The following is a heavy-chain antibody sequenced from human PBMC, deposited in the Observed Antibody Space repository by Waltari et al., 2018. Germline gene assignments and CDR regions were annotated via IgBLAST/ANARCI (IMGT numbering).Heavy chain of an antibody. CDR1: GYTFTANY. V-gene: IGHV1-2*02. D-gene: IGHD3-10*01. CDR2: IHPNSGAT. J-gene: IGHJ4*02. CDR3: ARAWFNSGFDY. Sequence: QVQLVQSGAEVKRPGASVKVSCKAAGYTFTANYVQWVRQAPVQGLEWMGWIHPNSGATDYAQQFQGRVTITLDTSISTLYMELSRLGSDDTAVYYCARAWFNSGFDYWGQGSLVTVSS.